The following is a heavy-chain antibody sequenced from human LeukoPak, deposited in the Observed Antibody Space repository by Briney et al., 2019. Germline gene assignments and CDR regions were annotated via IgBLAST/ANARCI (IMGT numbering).Heavy chain of an antibody. CDR3: ARDSGDYVPFDY. Sequence: ASVKVSCKASGYSFTGYYMHWVRQAPGQGLEWMGWINPITGGTSCAQKLQGRVTMTRDTSISTAYMELSRLRCDDTAVYFCARDSGDYVPFDYWGQGTLVTVSS. D-gene: IGHD4-17*01. V-gene: IGHV1-2*02. CDR2: INPITGGT. J-gene: IGHJ4*02. CDR1: GYSFTGYY.